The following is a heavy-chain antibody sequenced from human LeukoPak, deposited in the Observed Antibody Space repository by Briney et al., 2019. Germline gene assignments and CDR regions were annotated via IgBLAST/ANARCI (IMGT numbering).Heavy chain of an antibody. J-gene: IGHJ4*02. V-gene: IGHV3-48*03. Sequence: GGSLRLSCAASGFTFSSYEMNWVRQAPGKGLEWVSYISSGGSTVYYADSVKGRFTISRDNAKNSLYLQMNSLRAEDTAVYYCARLGAFGIFAAAGQGYYFDYWGQGTLVTVSS. D-gene: IGHD6-13*01. CDR1: GFTFSSYE. CDR2: ISSGGSTV. CDR3: ARLGAFGIFAAAGQGYYFDY.